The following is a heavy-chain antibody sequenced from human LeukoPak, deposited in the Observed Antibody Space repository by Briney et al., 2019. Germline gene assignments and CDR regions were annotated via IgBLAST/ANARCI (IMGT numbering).Heavy chain of an antibody. D-gene: IGHD2-2*03. CDR3: ARDGYCSSTSCSSDY. Sequence: SETLSLTCAVYGGSFSGYYWSWIRQPPGKGLEWIGEINHSGSANYNPSLKSRVTISVDRSKNQFSLKLSSVTAADTAVYYCARDGYCSSTSCSSDYWGQGTLVTVSS. J-gene: IGHJ4*02. CDR1: GGSFSGYY. V-gene: IGHV4-34*01. CDR2: INHSGSA.